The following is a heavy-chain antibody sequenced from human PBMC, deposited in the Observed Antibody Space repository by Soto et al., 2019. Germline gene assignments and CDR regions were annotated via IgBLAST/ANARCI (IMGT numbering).Heavy chain of an antibody. D-gene: IGHD3-22*01. CDR2: FDPEDGET. CDR1: GYTLTELS. V-gene: IGHV1-24*01. CDR3: ATTYYYDSSVSYRAFDI. J-gene: IGHJ3*02. Sequence: ASVKVSCKVSGYTLTELSMHWVRQAPGKGLEWMGGFDPEDGETIYAQKFQGRVSMTEDTSTVTAYMELSSLRSEDTAVYYCATTYYYDSSVSYRAFDIWGQGTMVTVSS.